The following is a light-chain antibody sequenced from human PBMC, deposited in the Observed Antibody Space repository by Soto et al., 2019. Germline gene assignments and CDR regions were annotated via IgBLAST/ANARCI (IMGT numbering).Light chain of an antibody. CDR1: QTISSW. J-gene: IGKJ5*01. Sequence: DIQMSQSPSTLSGSVGDTVTITCRASQTISSWLAWYQQKPGKAPNLLVYAASSLQSGVPSRFTGSGSGTDFTLTISSLQPEDFATYFCQQSYTTPITFGQGTRLEIK. CDR3: QQSYTTPIT. V-gene: IGKV1-39*01. CDR2: AAS.